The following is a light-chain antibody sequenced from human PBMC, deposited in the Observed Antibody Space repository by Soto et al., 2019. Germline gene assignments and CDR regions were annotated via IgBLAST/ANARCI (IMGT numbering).Light chain of an antibody. CDR2: DTS. CDR1: QGIDNY. J-gene: IGKJ2*01. Sequence: IQVTQSPSFLSASVGDTITITCRTSQGIDNYLNWYQHKSGQPPKILLFDTSTLARGVPPRFSGSGSGSLFTLTIDSLQPADFATYYCQQSYNPPYTFGQGT. V-gene: IGKV1-39*01. CDR3: QQSYNPPYT.